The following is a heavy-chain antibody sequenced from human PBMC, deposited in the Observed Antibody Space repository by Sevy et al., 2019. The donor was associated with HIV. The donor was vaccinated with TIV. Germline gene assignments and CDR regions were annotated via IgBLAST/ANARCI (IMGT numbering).Heavy chain of an antibody. CDR1: GFTFSSYS. Sequence: GGSLRLSCAASGFTFSSYSMNWVRQAPGKGLEWLSYISSSSSAIYYADSVKGRFTISRDNAKNSLYLQMNSLRDEETAVYFWAIVQYYHYVWGSYRYDYWGQGTLVTVSS. CDR2: ISSSSSAI. CDR3: AIVQYYHYVWGSYRYDY. J-gene: IGHJ4*02. V-gene: IGHV3-48*02. D-gene: IGHD3-16*02.